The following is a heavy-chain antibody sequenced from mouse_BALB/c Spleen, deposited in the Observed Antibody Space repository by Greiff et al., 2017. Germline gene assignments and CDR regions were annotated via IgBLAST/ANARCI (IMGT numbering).Heavy chain of an antibody. D-gene: IGHD1-1*01. Sequence: EVMLVESGGGLVKPGGSLKLSCAASGFTFSSYAMSWVRQSPEKRLEWVAEISSGGSYTYYPDTVTGRFTISRDNAKNTLYLEMSSLRSEDTAMYYCARGSYSMDYWGQGTSVTVSS. CDR1: GFTFSSYA. V-gene: IGHV5-9-4*01. J-gene: IGHJ4*01. CDR2: ISSGGSYT. CDR3: ARGSYSMDY.